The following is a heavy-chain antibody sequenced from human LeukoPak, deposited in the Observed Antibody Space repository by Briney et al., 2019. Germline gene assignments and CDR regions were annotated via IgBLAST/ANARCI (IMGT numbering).Heavy chain of an antibody. D-gene: IGHD3-10*01. CDR1: GGSISSSSYY. V-gene: IGHV4-39*01. J-gene: IGHJ4*02. Sequence: SETLSLTCTVSGGSISSSSYYWGWLRQPPGKGLEWMGTIYYSGSTYYNPSLKSRVTISVDTSKSQFSLKLSSVTAADTAVYYCARHADSGFGELAFDYWGQGTLVTVSS. CDR3: ARHADSGFGELAFDY. CDR2: IYYSGST.